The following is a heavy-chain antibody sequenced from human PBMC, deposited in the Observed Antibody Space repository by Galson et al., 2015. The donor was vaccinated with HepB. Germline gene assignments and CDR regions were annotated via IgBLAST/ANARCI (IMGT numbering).Heavy chain of an antibody. V-gene: IGHV1-3*01. Sequence: SVKVSCKASGYTFTSYAIHWVRQAPGQSLEWMGWINAAYGNIKFSQNFQGRVTITRDTSASTASMELSSLRSEDTAVYYCARGTDFWSGYVFDYWGQGTLVTVSS. CDR3: ARGTDFWSGYVFDY. J-gene: IGHJ4*02. CDR1: GYTFTSYA. D-gene: IGHD3-3*01. CDR2: INAAYGNI.